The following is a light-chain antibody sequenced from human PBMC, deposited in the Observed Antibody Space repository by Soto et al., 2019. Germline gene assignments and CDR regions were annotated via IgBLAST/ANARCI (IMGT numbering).Light chain of an antibody. J-gene: IGLJ1*01. V-gene: IGLV2-8*01. CDR2: EVR. Sequence: SAVPQSPPASGSAGQSFTLSCTASSSDVGGYNDVSWYQHHPGKAPKLVIYEVRKRLSGVPDRFSGSKSGNTASLTVSGLQAEDEADYYCSSYTGTNNFGVFGPGTKATVL. CDR3: SSYTGTNNFGV. CDR1: SSDVGGYND.